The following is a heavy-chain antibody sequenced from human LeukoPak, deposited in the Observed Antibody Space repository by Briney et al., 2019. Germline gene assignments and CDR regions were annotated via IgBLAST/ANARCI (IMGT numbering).Heavy chain of an antibody. CDR3: ARDNPPDY. J-gene: IGHJ4*02. CDR1: GFTFSSSW. Sequence: PGGSLRLSCVASGFTFSSSWMSWVGQAPGKGLEWVANIKQDGSEKSYVESVRGRFTISRDNAKNSLYLQLNSLRAEDTALYYCARDNPPDYWGQGTLVTVSS. V-gene: IGHV3-7*03. CDR2: IKQDGSEK.